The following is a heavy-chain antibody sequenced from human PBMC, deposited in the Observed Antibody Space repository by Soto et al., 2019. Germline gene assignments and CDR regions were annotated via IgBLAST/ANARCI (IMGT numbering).Heavy chain of an antibody. V-gene: IGHV4-34*01. D-gene: IGHD2-15*01. CDR3: ARPLLPGVVADQLSFDY. CDR1: GWSFSGYY. J-gene: IGHJ4*02. CDR2: INHGGGT. Sequence: PSETLSLTCAFYGWSFSGYYWSLIRQPPGKGLEWIGEINHGGGTNYNSSLKSRVTISIDTSKNHFSLKLTSVTAADTAAYYCARPLLPGVVADQLSFDYWGQGTLVTVSS.